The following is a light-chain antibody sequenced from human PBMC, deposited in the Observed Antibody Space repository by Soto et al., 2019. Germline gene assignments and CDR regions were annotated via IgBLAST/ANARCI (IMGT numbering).Light chain of an antibody. J-gene: IGKJ1*01. Sequence: DIQFTQSPAFLSASVGDRVTITCRASQGISTYLAWYQQKPGKAPTLLIYAAYTLQSGVPSRFSGSGSGTEFTLTISSLQPEDFATYYCQQLNTYPLTFGQGTKVEIK. CDR2: AAY. V-gene: IGKV1-9*01. CDR1: QGISTY. CDR3: QQLNTYPLT.